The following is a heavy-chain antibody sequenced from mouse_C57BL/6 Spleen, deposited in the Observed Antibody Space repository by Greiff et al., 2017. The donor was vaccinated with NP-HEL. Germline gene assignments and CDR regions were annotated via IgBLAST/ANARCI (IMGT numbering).Heavy chain of an antibody. CDR1: GYTFTSYW. D-gene: IGHD2-1*01. V-gene: IGHV1-50*01. Sequence: VQLQQPGAELVKPGASVKLSCKASGYTFTSYWMQWVKQRPGQGLEWIGEIDPSDSYTNYNQKFKGKATLTVDTSSSTAYRQLSSLTSEDSAVYYCARGYGNYPNWYFDVWGTGTTVTVSS. J-gene: IGHJ1*03. CDR3: ARGYGNYPNWYFDV. CDR2: IDPSDSYT.